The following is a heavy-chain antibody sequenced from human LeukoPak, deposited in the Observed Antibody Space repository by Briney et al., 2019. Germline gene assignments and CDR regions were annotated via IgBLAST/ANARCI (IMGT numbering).Heavy chain of an antibody. Sequence: GGSLRLSCAASGFTFSSYAMSWVRQAPGKGLEWVSAISGSGGSTYYADSVKGRFTISRDNSKSTLYLQMNSLRAEDTAVYYCAKVPGYDSIDDYFDYWGQGTLVTVSS. CDR2: ISGSGGST. V-gene: IGHV3-23*01. D-gene: IGHD3-22*01. CDR1: GFTFSSYA. CDR3: AKVPGYDSIDDYFDY. J-gene: IGHJ4*02.